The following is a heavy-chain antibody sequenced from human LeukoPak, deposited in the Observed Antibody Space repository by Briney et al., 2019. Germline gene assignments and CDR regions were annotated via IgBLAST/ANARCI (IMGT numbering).Heavy chain of an antibody. Sequence: SETLSLTCTVSVGSISSSSYYWGWIRQPPGKGLEWIGSIYYSGSTYYNPSLKSRVTISVDTSKNQFSLKLSSVTAADTAVYYCARRGVVPAARRQFDYWGQGTLVTVSS. J-gene: IGHJ4*02. CDR3: ARRGVVPAARRQFDY. CDR1: VGSISSSSYY. D-gene: IGHD2-2*01. V-gene: IGHV4-39*01. CDR2: IYYSGST.